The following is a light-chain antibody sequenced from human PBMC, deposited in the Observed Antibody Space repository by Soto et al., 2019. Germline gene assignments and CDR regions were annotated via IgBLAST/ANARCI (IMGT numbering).Light chain of an antibody. CDR1: QSVSNNY. V-gene: IGKV3-20*01. J-gene: IGKJ2*01. Sequence: EVVLTQSPGTLSLSPGERATLSCRASQSVSNNYLAWYQQKPGQSPKLLIFGSSDRATGIPDRFSGSGSGTDVTLTISSLEPEDFAVYYCQQYGSSPPYTFGQVTKLEIK. CDR2: GSS. CDR3: QQYGSSPPYT.